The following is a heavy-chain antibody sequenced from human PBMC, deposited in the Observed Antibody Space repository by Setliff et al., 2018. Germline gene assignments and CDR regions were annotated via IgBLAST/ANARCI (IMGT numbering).Heavy chain of an antibody. CDR3: ARDSYFWTWYAFDI. Sequence: SETLSLTCTVSGGSISSGSYYWSWIRQPAGKGLEWIGRIYTSGSTNYNPSLKSRVTISVDTSKDQFSLKLSSVTAADTAVYYCARDSYFWTWYAFDIWGQGTMVTVSS. V-gene: IGHV4-61*02. CDR1: GGSISSGSYY. J-gene: IGHJ3*02. CDR2: IYTSGST. D-gene: IGHD3-3*01.